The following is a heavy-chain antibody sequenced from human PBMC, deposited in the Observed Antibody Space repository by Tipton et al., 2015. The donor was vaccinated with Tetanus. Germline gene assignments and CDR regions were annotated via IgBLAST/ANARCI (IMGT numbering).Heavy chain of an antibody. J-gene: IGHJ5*02. Sequence: TLSLTCNVTGALLTTGGYSWGWIRQPPGKGLEWLAYVSYSGRTNSNYFLKSRITVSQDASKNQFSLRLTSVTAADTAVYYCARHLYGYWFDPWGQGALVTVSS. CDR2: VSYSGRT. CDR1: GALLTTGGYS. V-gene: IGHV4-61*08. CDR3: ARHLYGYWFDP. D-gene: IGHD3-10*01.